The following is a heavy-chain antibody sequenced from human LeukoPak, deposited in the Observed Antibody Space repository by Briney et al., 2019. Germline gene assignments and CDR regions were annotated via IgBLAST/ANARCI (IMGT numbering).Heavy chain of an antibody. CDR3: ARGIGYCTNGVCYIHAFDI. V-gene: IGHV3-48*01. J-gene: IGHJ3*02. CDR1: GFTFSSYS. D-gene: IGHD2-8*01. Sequence: GGSLRLSCAASGFTFSSYSMNWVRQAPGKGLEWVSYISSSSSTIYYADSVKGRFTISRDNARNSLYLQMNSLRAEDTAVYYCARGIGYCTNGVCYIHAFDIWGQGTMVTVSS. CDR2: ISSSSSTI.